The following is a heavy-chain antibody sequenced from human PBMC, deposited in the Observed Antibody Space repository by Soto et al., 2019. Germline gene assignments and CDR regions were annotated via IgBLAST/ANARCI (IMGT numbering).Heavy chain of an antibody. D-gene: IGHD3-3*01. V-gene: IGHV3-15*07. CDR1: GFTFSNAW. J-gene: IGHJ5*02. Sequence: GGSLRLSCAASGFTFSNAWMNWVRQAPGKGLEWVGRIKSKTDGGTTDYAAPVKGRFTISRDDSKNTLYLQMNSLKTEDTAVYYCTTAHYDFWSGYYENWFDPWGQGTLVTVSS. CDR2: IKSKTDGGTT. CDR3: TTAHYDFWSGYYENWFDP.